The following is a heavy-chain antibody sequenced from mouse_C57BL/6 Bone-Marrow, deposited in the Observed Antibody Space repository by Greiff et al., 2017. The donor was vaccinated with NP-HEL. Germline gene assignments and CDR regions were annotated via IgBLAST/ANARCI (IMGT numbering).Heavy chain of an antibody. CDR1: GYTFTSYG. D-gene: IGHD2-10*02. J-gene: IGHJ4*01. Sequence: QVHVKQSGAELARPGASVKLSCKASGYTFTSYGISWVKQRTGQGLEWIGEIYPRSGNTYYNEKFKGKATLTADKSSSTAYMELRSLTSEDSAVYFCARRDDGYGYAMDYWGQGTSVTVSS. CDR3: ARRDDGYGYAMDY. V-gene: IGHV1-81*01. CDR2: IYPRSGNT.